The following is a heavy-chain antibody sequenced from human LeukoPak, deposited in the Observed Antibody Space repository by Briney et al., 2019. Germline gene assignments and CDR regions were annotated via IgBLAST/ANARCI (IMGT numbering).Heavy chain of an antibody. Sequence: GRSLRLSCAASGFTFSSYGMHWVRQAPGKGLEWVAVISYDGSNKYYADSVKGRFTISRDNSKNTLYLQMNSLRAEDTAVYYXXXXXXXSFLNSGYFDYWGQGTLVTVSS. CDR1: GFTFSSYG. CDR3: XXXXXXSFLNSGYFDY. CDR2: ISYDGSNK. J-gene: IGHJ4*02. D-gene: IGHD2-2*01. V-gene: IGHV3-30*03.